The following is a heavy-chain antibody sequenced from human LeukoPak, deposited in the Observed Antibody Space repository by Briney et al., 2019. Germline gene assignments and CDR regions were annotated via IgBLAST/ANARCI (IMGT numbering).Heavy chain of an antibody. CDR1: GFTVSSNY. V-gene: IGHV3-66*03. D-gene: IGHD3-9*01. CDR2: IYSCGST. CDR3: VREYFACSYVLDY. Sequence: GGSLRLSCAASGFTVSSNYMSWVRQAPGKGLEWVSVIYSCGSTYYADSVKGRFTISRDNSKNTLYLQMNSLRAEDTAVYYCVREYFACSYVLDYWGKGPLVTVS. J-gene: IGHJ4*02.